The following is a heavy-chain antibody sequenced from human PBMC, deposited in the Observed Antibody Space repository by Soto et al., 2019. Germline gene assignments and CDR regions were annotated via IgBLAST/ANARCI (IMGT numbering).Heavy chain of an antibody. V-gene: IGHV4-30-4*01. CDR3: ARDRYSNYYFDY. D-gene: IGHD4-4*01. J-gene: IGHJ4*02. Sequence: PSETLSLTCTVSGGSISSGDHYWSWIRQPPGKGLEWIGYIYYSGSTYYNPSLKSRVTISVDTSKNQFSLKLSSVTAADTAVYYCARDRYSNYYFDYWGQGTLVTVSS. CDR1: GGSISSGDHY. CDR2: IYYSGST.